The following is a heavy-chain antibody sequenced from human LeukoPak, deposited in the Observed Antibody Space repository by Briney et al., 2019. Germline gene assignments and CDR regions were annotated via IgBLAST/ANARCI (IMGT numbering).Heavy chain of an antibody. CDR2: ISGSGGST. V-gene: IGHV3-23*01. CDR3: AKGSRVVPAAYCDR. J-gene: IGHJ5*02. D-gene: IGHD2-2*01. Sequence: GGSLRLSCAASGFTFSSYAMSWVRQAPGKGLEWVSAISGSGGSTYYVDSVKGRFTISRDNSKNTLYLQMNSLRAADTAVYYCAKGSRVVPAAYCDRWGQGTLVTVSS. CDR1: GFTFSSYA.